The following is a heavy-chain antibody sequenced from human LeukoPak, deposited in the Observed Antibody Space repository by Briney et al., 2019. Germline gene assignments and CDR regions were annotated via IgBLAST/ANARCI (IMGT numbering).Heavy chain of an antibody. J-gene: IGHJ2*01. V-gene: IGHV1-46*01. Sequence: ASVKVSCKASGYTFTSYYMHWVRQAPGQGLEWMGIINLSGGSTSYAQKFQGRVTMTRDTSTSTVYMELSSLRSEDTAVYYCARAPPRGYGYFDLWGRGTLVTVSS. CDR3: ARAPPRGYGYFDL. CDR2: INLSGGST. CDR1: GYTFTSYY. D-gene: IGHD5-12*01.